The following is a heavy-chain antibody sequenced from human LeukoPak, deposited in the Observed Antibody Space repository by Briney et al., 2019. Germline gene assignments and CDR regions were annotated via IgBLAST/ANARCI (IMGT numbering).Heavy chain of an antibody. Sequence: AGGSQRLSCAASGFTFSSYSMNWVRQAPGKGLEWVSSISSSSSYIYYADSVKGRFTISRDNAKNSLYLQMNSLRAEDTAVYHCARWASNSHDYWGQGTLVTVSS. J-gene: IGHJ4*02. V-gene: IGHV3-21*01. D-gene: IGHD5-18*01. CDR3: ARWASNSHDY. CDR2: ISSSSSYI. CDR1: GFTFSSYS.